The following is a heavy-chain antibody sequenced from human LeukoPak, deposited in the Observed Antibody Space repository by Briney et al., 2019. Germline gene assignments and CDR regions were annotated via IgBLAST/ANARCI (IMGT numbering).Heavy chain of an antibody. J-gene: IGHJ3*02. Sequence: GEPLKISCQGSGYSFTNYWIGWVRQMPGKGLECMGIVYPGDSDTKYSPSFQGQVTISADKSISTAYLQWSTLKASDTAMYYCARLPSSSSVDAFDIWGQGTMVTVSS. D-gene: IGHD6-6*01. V-gene: IGHV5-51*01. CDR3: ARLPSSSSVDAFDI. CDR1: GYSFTNYW. CDR2: VYPGDSDT.